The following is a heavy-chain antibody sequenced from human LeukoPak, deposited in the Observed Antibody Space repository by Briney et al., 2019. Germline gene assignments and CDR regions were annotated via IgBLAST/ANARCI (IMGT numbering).Heavy chain of an antibody. V-gene: IGHV1-69*04. D-gene: IGHD2-21*02. CDR2: IIPILGIA. J-gene: IGHJ5*02. CDR1: GGTFSSYA. Sequence: SEKVSCKASGGTFSSYAISWVRQAPGQGLEWMGRIIPILGIANYAQKFQGRVTITADKSTSTAYMELSSLRSEDTAVYYCARGVDGGNSDWFDPWGQGTLVTVSS. CDR3: ARGVDGGNSDWFDP.